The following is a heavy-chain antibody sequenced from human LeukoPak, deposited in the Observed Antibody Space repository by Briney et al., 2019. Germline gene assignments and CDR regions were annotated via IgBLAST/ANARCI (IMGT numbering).Heavy chain of an antibody. CDR1: GFTFGDYA. CDR3: SRGGVEMATITFDY. V-gene: IGHV3-49*03. Sequence: GGSLRLSCTASGFTFGDYAMSWFRQAPGKGLEWVGFIRSKAYGGTTEYVAPVKGRLTISRDDSKSIAYLQMNSLKTEDTAVYYCSRGGVEMATITFDYWGQGTLVTVSS. J-gene: IGHJ4*02. D-gene: IGHD5-24*01. CDR2: IRSKAYGGTT.